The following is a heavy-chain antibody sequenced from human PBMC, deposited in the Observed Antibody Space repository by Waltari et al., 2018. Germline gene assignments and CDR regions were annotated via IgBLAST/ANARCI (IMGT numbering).Heavy chain of an antibody. D-gene: IGHD5-12*01. J-gene: IGHJ4*02. V-gene: IGHV1-69*13. Sequence: QVQLVQSGAEVKKPGSSVKVSCKASGGTFSSYAISWVRRAPGHGLEWMVGIIPILGTANDAQKFQGRVTITADESTSTAYMELSSLRSEDTAVYYCARGAYSGYDSNDYWGQGTLVTVSS. CDR1: GGTFSSYA. CDR3: ARGAYSGYDSNDY. CDR2: IIPILGTA.